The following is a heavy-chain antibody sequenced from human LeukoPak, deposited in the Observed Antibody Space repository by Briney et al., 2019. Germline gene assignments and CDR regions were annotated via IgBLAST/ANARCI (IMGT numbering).Heavy chain of an antibody. CDR3: AKDTSLGAFAI. Sequence: GGSLRLSCAGSGFTFSTYAMHWVRQAPGQGLDYVSGISSDGIIIHYANSAKGRFTISRDNSKNTLFLQMNSLRADDTAIYYCAKDTSLGAFAIWGQGTMVTVSS. V-gene: IGHV3-64*01. D-gene: IGHD3-10*01. J-gene: IGHJ3*02. CDR2: ISSDGIII. CDR1: GFTFSTYA.